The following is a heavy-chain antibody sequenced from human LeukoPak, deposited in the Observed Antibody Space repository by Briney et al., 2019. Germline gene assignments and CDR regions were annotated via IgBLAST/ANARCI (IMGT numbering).Heavy chain of an antibody. CDR1: GFTFSSYS. J-gene: IGHJ4*02. Sequence: PGGSLRLSCAASGFTFSSYSMNWVRQAPGKGLEWVSSISSSSSYIYYADSVKGRFTISRGNAKNSLYLQMNSLRAEDTAVYYCASHLYCSSTSCPDYWGQGTLVTVSS. D-gene: IGHD2-2*01. CDR2: ISSSSSYI. V-gene: IGHV3-21*01. CDR3: ASHLYCSSTSCPDY.